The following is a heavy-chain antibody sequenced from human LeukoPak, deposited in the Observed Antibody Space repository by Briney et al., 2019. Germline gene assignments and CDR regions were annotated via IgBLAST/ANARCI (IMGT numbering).Heavy chain of an antibody. CDR1: GFTLSNYW. Sequence: GGSLRLSCAASGFTLSNYWMSWVRQAPGKGLEWVANIKQDGSEKYYVDSVKGRFTISRDNAKNSLYLQMNSVRAEDTAVYYCARDGPDDFDWFVAFDIWGQGTMVTVSS. J-gene: IGHJ3*02. V-gene: IGHV3-7*01. CDR3: ARDGPDDFDWFVAFDI. D-gene: IGHD3-9*01. CDR2: IKQDGSEK.